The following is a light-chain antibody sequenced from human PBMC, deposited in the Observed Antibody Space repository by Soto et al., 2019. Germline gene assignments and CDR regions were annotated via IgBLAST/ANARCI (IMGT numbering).Light chain of an antibody. Sequence: EIEMTQSPATLSLAPGERVTLSCRASESVSTNLAWYQQKPGQAPRLLIYAASTRATGIPARFSGSGAGTEFSLIISSLQSEDDAVYYCQQYNNRPPWTFGQGTKVDTK. CDR2: AAS. CDR1: ESVSTN. CDR3: QQYNNRPPWT. V-gene: IGKV3-15*01. J-gene: IGKJ1*01.